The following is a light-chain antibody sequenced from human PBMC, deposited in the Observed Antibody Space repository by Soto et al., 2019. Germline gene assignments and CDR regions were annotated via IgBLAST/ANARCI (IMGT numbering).Light chain of an antibody. V-gene: IGKV1-5*03. CDR2: KAS. J-gene: IGKJ1*01. CDR1: QTISSG. CDR3: QQYNSYSPWT. Sequence: DVQMTQSPSTLSGSVGDRVTITCRASQTISSGLAWYQQKPGKAPKLLIYKASTLKSGVPSRSSGSGSGTEFTLTISSLQPDDFATYYCQQYNSYSPWTFGQGTKVDIK.